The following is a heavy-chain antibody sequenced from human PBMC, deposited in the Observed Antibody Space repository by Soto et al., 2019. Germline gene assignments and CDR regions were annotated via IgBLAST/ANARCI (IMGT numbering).Heavy chain of an antibody. J-gene: IGHJ4*02. CDR2: ISGSGGST. CDR1: GFTFSSYA. CDR3: ASRSSGWYFDY. Sequence: EVQLLESGGGLVQPGGSLRLSCAASGFTFSSYAMNWVRQGPGKGLEWVSVISGSGGSTYYADSVKGRFTISRDNYKNTLYLQMNSLRAEDTAVYYCASRSSGWYFDYWGQGTLVTVSS. D-gene: IGHD6-19*01. V-gene: IGHV3-23*01.